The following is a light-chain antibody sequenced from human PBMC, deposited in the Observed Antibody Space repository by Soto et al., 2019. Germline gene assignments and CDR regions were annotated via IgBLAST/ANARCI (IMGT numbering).Light chain of an antibody. CDR2: AAS. CDR1: QSISSY. CDR3: QRSYSTPLT. J-gene: IGKJ1*01. V-gene: IGKV1-39*01. Sequence: DIQMTQSPSSLSASVGDRVTMTCRASQSISSYLNWYQQKPGKAPKLLIYAASSLQSVVPARFSGSGSGTDFPLTISSLQPEDVETYYCQRSYSTPLTFGQGPKVEIK.